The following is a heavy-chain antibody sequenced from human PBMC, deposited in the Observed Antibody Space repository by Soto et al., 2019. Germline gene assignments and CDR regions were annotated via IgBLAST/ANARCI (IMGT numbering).Heavy chain of an antibody. CDR3: AHRVLRTVFGLVTTTAIYFDF. CDR1: GFSRTTSGVG. Sequence: QITLNESGPTVVRPTETLTLTCRFSGFSRTTSGVGVGWIRQSPGKAPEWLAHIYWDDDKRYSASLKSRLTITKETYKNQVVLPVYDLHPTDTATYYCAHRVLRTVFGLVTTTAIYFDFWGQGTPVAVSS. CDR2: IYWDDDK. V-gene: IGHV2-5*02. J-gene: IGHJ4*02. D-gene: IGHD3-3*01.